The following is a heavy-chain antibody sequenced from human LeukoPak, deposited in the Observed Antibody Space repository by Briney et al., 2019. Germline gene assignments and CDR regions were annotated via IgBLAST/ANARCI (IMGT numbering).Heavy chain of an antibody. CDR3: ARWNTAMDSSDY. D-gene: IGHD5-18*01. CDR2: IIPIFGTA. V-gene: IGHV1-69*05. CDR1: GGTFSSYA. Sequence: SVKVSCKASGGTFSSYAISWVRQAPGQGLEWMGRIIPIFGTANYAQKFQGRVTITTDESTSTAYMELSSLRSEDAAVYYCARWNTAMDSSDYWGQGTLVTVSS. J-gene: IGHJ4*02.